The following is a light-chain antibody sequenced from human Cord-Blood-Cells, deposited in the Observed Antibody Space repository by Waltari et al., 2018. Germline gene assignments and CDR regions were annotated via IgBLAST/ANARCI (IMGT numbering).Light chain of an antibody. CDR2: DVS. CDR3: SSYTSSSTWV. V-gene: IGLV2-14*01. CDR1: SSDVGGYNY. J-gene: IGLJ3*02. Sequence: QSALTQPASVSGSPGQSITISCTGTSSDVGGYNYVSWYQQHPGKAPKLMIYDVSNRTSGVSKRVSGSKAGNTTSLTSSGLQAEDEADYYCSSYTSSSTWVFGGGTKLTVL.